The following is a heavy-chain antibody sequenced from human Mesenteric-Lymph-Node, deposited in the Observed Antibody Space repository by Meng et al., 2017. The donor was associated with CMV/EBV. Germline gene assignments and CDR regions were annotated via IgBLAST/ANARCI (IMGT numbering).Heavy chain of an antibody. CDR3: ASHPKGIYSSSLDY. Sequence: GESLKISCAASGFTFSSYWMHWVRQAPGKGLVWVSRINSDGSSTSYADSVKGRFTISRDNAKNTLYLQMNSLRAEDTAVYYCASHPKGIYSSSLDYWGQGTLVTVSS. CDR1: GFTFSSYW. D-gene: IGHD6-13*01. J-gene: IGHJ4*02. V-gene: IGHV3-74*01. CDR2: INSDGSST.